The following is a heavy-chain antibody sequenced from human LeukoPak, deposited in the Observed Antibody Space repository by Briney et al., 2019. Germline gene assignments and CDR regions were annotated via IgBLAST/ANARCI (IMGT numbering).Heavy chain of an antibody. V-gene: IGHV3-23*01. CDR3: AKDSPLTTPEALYYFYGMDV. CDR1: GFTFSSYA. Sequence: GGSLRLSCAASGFTFSSYAMSWVRQAPGKGLEWVSAISGIGGRTYYADSVKSRFTISRDNSKNTLYLQMNSLRAEDTAVYFCAKDSPLTTPEALYYFYGMDVWGQGTTVTVSS. D-gene: IGHD3-22*01. J-gene: IGHJ6*02. CDR2: ISGIGGRT.